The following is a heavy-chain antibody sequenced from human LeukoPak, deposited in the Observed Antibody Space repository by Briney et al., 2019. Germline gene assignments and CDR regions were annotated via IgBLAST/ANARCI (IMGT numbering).Heavy chain of an antibody. V-gene: IGHV4-34*01. CDR2: INHSGST. D-gene: IGHD6-13*01. CDR1: GGSFSGYY. CDR3: ARTEQQLIYFDY. Sequence: NSSETLSLTCAVYGGSFSGYYWSWIRQPPGKGLEWIGEINHSGSTNYNPSLKSRATISVDTSKNQFSLKLSSVTAADTAVYYCARTEQQLIYFDYWGQGTLVTVSS. J-gene: IGHJ4*02.